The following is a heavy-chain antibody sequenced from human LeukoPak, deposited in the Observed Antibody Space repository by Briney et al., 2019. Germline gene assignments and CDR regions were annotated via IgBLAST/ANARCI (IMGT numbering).Heavy chain of an antibody. Sequence: ASVKVSCKASGYTFTGYYLHWVRQAPGQGLEWMGWINPNSGDTNYAQKFQGRVTMTRDTSISTGYLEPSRLRSDDTAVFYCARGDSSPYYYFDYWGQGTLVTVSS. CDR3: ARGDSSPYYYFDY. D-gene: IGHD3-22*01. V-gene: IGHV1-2*02. J-gene: IGHJ4*02. CDR1: GYTFTGYY. CDR2: INPNSGDT.